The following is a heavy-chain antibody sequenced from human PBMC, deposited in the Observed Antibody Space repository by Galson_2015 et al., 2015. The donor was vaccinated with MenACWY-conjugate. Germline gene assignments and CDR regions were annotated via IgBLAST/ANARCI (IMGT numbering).Heavy chain of an antibody. CDR2: IKSKNYGANK. CDR3: TTAVHSYCSSTISPFDP. CDR1: GFAFGGYL. D-gene: IGHD2-15*01. Sequence: SLRLSCAPSGFAFGGYLMGWFRQAPGKGLEWVGYIKSKNYGANKKYAASVKDRFSISRDDYRSIAYLEMNRLRTEDTALYYCTTAVHSYCSSTISPFDPGGQGTRSTVSS. V-gene: IGHV3-49*03. J-gene: IGHJ5*02.